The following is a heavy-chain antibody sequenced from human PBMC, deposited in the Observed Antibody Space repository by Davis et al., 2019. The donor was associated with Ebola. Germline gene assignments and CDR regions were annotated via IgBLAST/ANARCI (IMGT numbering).Heavy chain of an antibody. CDR2: IYYSGST. D-gene: IGHD1/OR15-1a*01. CDR1: GDSISSYY. CDR3: ARNNRNNGYYFDY. V-gene: IGHV4-59*12. Sequence: SETLSLTCTVSGDSISSYYWSWIRQPPGKGLERNGYIYYSGSTNYNPSLKSRVTISVDTSKNQFSLKLSSVTAADTAMYYCARNNRNNGYYFDYWGQGTLVTVSS. J-gene: IGHJ4*02.